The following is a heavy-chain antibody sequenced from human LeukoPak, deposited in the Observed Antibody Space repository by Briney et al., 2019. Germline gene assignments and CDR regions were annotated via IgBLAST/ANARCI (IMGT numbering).Heavy chain of an antibody. CDR2: IFGSGGSP. J-gene: IGHJ4*02. CDR1: GFTVSNNY. CDR3: GKTTVGYSSGRYPGWPVDY. D-gene: IGHD2-15*01. V-gene: IGHV3-23*01. Sequence: PGGSLRLSCAASGFTVSNNYMSWVRQAPGKGLEWVSGIFGSGGSPHYADSVKGRFTISRDNSQEIVYLQLDSLRVEDTALYYCGKTTVGYSSGRYPGWPVDYWGQGALVTVSS.